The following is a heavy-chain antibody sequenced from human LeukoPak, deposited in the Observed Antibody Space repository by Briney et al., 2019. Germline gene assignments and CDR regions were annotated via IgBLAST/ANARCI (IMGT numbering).Heavy chain of an antibody. CDR1: GYTFTGYY. CDR2: INPDSGHT. V-gene: IGHV1-2*02. D-gene: IGHD3-3*01. Sequence: ASVKLSCKASGYTFTGYYMHWVRQAPGQGLEWMGWINPDSGHTNYAQRFQGRVTMTTHTSTSTAYMELSSLRSDDTAMYYCAREFWSGFYNIWGQGTLVTVSS. J-gene: IGHJ4*02. CDR3: AREFWSGFYNI.